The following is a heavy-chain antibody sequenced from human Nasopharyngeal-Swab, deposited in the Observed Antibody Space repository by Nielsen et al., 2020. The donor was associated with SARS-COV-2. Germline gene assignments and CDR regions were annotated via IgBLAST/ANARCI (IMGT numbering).Heavy chain of an antibody. Sequence: GESLKISCAASGFTFSDYYMSWIRQAPGKGLEWVSYISSSGSTIYYADSVKGRFTISRDNAKNSLYLQMNSLRAEDTALYHCARVSGGAFDIWGQGTMVTVSS. D-gene: IGHD3-10*01. V-gene: IGHV3-11*01. CDR2: ISSSGSTI. CDR1: GFTFSDYY. CDR3: ARVSGGAFDI. J-gene: IGHJ3*02.